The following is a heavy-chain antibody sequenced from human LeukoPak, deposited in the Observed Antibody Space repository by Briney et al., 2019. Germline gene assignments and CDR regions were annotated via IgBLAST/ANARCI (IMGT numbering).Heavy chain of an antibody. CDR3: ARDPQGLRYFDWLYNYFDY. V-gene: IGHV1-18*01. Sequence: GASVKVSCKASGYTFTNYGISWVRQAPGQGLEWMGWISAYNGNTNYAQKLQGRVTMTTDTSTSTAYMELRSLRSDDTAVYYCARDPQGLRYFDWLYNYFDYWGQGTLVTVSS. J-gene: IGHJ4*02. D-gene: IGHD3-9*01. CDR2: ISAYNGNT. CDR1: GYTFTNYG.